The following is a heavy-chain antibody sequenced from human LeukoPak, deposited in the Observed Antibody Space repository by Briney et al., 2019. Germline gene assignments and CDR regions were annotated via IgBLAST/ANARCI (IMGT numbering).Heavy chain of an antibody. V-gene: IGHV3-30*02. CDR2: IRNDRRKDGCNE. CDR1: GFTLANYG. J-gene: IGHJ4*02. CDR3: AKGDG. D-gene: IGHD5-24*01. Sequence: GGSLRLSCVASGFTLANYGMHWVRQARSKGLEWVAFIRNDRRKDGCNECYADSVKGRFTISRDNSKNTVYLQMNSLRLEDTAIYYCAKGDGWGQGTLVTVSS.